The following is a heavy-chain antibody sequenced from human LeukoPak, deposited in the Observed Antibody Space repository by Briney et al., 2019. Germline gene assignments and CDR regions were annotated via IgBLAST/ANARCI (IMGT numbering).Heavy chain of an antibody. V-gene: IGHV4-4*07. CDR1: GGSISSYY. CDR3: ARGARNVLRFFRPFDY. D-gene: IGHD3-3*01. CDR2: IYTSGST. J-gene: IGHJ4*02. Sequence: TSETLSLTCTVSGGSISSYYWSWIRQPAGKGLEWIGRIYTSGSTNYNPSLKSRVTMSVDTSKNQFSLKLSSVTAADTAVYYCARGARNVLRFFRPFDYWGQGTLVTVSS.